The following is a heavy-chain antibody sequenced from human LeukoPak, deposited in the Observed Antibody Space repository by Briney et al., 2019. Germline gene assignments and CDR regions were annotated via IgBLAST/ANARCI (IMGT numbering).Heavy chain of an antibody. V-gene: IGHV4-34*01. CDR1: GESLSGYY. J-gene: IGHJ4*02. CDR2: INHRGSS. D-gene: IGHD4-17*01. CDR3: ARNGYYSVDY. Sequence: SDTLSLTCAVYGESLSGYYWSWIRQSPGGGLEWIGEINHRGSSNYNPSLKSRVTMSVDTSKNQFSLKLTSVTAADTAVYYCARNGYYSVDYWGQGTLVSVSS.